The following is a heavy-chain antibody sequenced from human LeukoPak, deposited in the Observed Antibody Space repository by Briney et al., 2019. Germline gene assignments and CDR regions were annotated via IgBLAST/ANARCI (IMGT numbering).Heavy chain of an antibody. Sequence: GASAKVSCKAPGYTYTSYGISWVRQAPGQGLEWMGWISAYNGNTNYAQKFQGRVTITADKSTSTAYMELSSLRSEDTAVYYCAGGDILTEDYFDYWGQGTLVTVSS. CDR2: ISAYNGNT. D-gene: IGHD3-9*01. CDR3: AGGDILTEDYFDY. V-gene: IGHV1-18*01. CDR1: GYTYTSYG. J-gene: IGHJ4*02.